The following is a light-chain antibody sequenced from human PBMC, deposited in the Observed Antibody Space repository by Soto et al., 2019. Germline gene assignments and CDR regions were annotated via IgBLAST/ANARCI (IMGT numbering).Light chain of an antibody. Sequence: DFQMTQSPSSLSASVGDRVTITCRASQGINNHLAWFQQKPGKVPKVLIYAASTLQSGVPSRFSGSRSGTEFALTISSLKPVDGAIYDCQNYDCAPPAGTFGGGTKVEIK. V-gene: IGKV1-27*01. CDR1: QGINNH. CDR2: AAS. CDR3: QNYDCAPPAGT. J-gene: IGKJ4*02.